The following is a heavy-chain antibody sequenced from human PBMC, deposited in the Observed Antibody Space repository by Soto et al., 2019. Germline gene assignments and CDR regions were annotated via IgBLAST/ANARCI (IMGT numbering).Heavy chain of an antibody. Sequence: QVQLQQWGAGLLKTSETLSLKCAVYGGSLSGYYWSWIRQPPGKGLEWIGEMNHSGSTTYNPSLKSLSVISLDMSKKQVSRHLPSVIAADTAVYYGARGAAECTSRWMKGKGDFDIWGRGTLVAVSS. CDR2: MNHSGST. V-gene: IGHV4-34*01. D-gene: IGHD2-2*01. CDR3: ARGAAECTSRWMKGKGDFDI. CDR1: GGSLSGYY. J-gene: IGHJ2*01.